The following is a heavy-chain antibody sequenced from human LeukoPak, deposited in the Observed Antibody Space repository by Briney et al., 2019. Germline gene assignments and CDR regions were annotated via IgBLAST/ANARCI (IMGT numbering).Heavy chain of an antibody. CDR2: IKCKTDGGTT. CDR3: AIEGDEFYGMDV. J-gene: IGHJ6*02. CDR1: GFTFSNAW. D-gene: IGHD3-10*01. V-gene: IGHV3-15*01. Sequence: GGSLRLSCAASGFTFSNAWMSWVRQAPGKGLEWVGRIKCKTDGGTTDYAAPVKGRFTISRDDSKNTLYLQMNSLKTEDTAVYYCAIEGDEFYGMDVWGQGTTVTVSS.